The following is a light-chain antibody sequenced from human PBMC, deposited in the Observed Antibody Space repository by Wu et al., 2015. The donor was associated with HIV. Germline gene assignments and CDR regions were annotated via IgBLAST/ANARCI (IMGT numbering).Light chain of an antibody. CDR3: QQYASSRT. CDR1: QSVTTNY. Sequence: EIVLTQSPGTLSLSPGERATLSCRASQSVTTNYLAWYQQKPGQAPRLLIYDASNRATGIPDRFSGSGSGTDFTLTISRLEPEDFAVYYCQQYASSRTFGQGTKVEIK. J-gene: IGKJ1*01. CDR2: DAS. V-gene: IGKV3-20*01.